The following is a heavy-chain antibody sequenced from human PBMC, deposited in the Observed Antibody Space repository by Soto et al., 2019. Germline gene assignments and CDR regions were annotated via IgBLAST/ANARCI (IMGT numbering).Heavy chain of an antibody. CDR2: IYYSGST. Sequence: SETLSLTCTVSGGSISSSSYYWGWIRQPPGKGLEWIGSIYYSGSTYYNPSLKSRVTISVDTSKNQFSLKLSSVTAADTAVYYCARPLYCSGGSCYSFDYWGQGTLVTVSS. CDR3: ARPLYCSGGSCYSFDY. D-gene: IGHD2-15*01. CDR1: GGSISSSSYY. V-gene: IGHV4-39*01. J-gene: IGHJ4*02.